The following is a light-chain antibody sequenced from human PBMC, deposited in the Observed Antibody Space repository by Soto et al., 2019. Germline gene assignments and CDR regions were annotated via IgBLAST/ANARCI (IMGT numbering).Light chain of an antibody. CDR3: SSFTGSSYV. CDR1: SSDVGNNNY. J-gene: IGLJ1*01. Sequence: QSALTQPASVSGSPGQSFTISCTGTSSDVGNNNYVSWYQQNPGKAPKVMICDVTNRPSGVSNRFSGSKSGNTASLTISGLQAEDEADYYCSSFTGSSYVFGTGTKLTVL. CDR2: DVT. V-gene: IGLV2-14*01.